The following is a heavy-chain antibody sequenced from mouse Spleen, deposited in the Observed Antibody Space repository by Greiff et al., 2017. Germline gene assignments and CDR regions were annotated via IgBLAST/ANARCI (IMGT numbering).Heavy chain of an antibody. D-gene: IGHD2-3*01. CDR1: GFTFSSYA. CDR3: ARHGGLLRDYAMDY. J-gene: IGHJ4*01. Sequence: EVMLVESGGGLVKPGGSLKLSCAASGFTFSSYAMSWVRQTPEKRLEWVAAINSNGGSTYYPDTVKDRFTISRDNAKNTLYLQMSSLRSEDTALYYCARHGGLLRDYAMDYWGQGTSVTVSS. V-gene: IGHV5-6-2*01. CDR2: INSNGGST.